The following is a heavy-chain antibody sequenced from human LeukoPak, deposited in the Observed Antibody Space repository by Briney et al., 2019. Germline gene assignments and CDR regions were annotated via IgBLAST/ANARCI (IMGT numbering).Heavy chain of an antibody. V-gene: IGHV1-2*02. J-gene: IGHJ4*02. CDR2: INPNSGGT. Sequence: ASVKVSCKASGYTFTGYYMHWVRQAPGQGLEWMGWINPNSGGTNYAQKFQGRVTMTRDTSISTAYMELSRLRSDDTAVYYCARDGASLSDYYDSSGYYYSHWGQGTLVTVSS. CDR1: GYTFTGYY. CDR3: ARDGASLSDYYDSSGYYYSH. D-gene: IGHD3-22*01.